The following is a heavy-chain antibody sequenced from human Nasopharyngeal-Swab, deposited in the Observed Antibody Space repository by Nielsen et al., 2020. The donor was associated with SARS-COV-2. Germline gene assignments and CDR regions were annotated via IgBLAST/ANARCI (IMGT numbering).Heavy chain of an antibody. D-gene: IGHD5-12*01. CDR2: INAGNGNT. Sequence: WVRQAPGQRLEWMGWINAGNGNTKYSQKFQGRVTITRGTSASTAYMELSSLRSEDTAVYYCARRGASGHDQGSYYYYYYYMDVWGKGTTVTVSS. V-gene: IGHV1-3*01. J-gene: IGHJ6*03. CDR3: ARRGASGHDQGSYYYYYYYMDV.